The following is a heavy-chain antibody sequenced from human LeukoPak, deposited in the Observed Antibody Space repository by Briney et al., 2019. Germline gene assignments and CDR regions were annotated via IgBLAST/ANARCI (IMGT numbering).Heavy chain of an antibody. D-gene: IGHD1-14*01. CDR2: IVVGSGSR. CDR3: AAGTSGRPEYFQH. CDR1: GFTFTSSA. V-gene: IGHV1-58*02. J-gene: IGHJ1*01. Sequence: VASVKVSCKASGFTFTSSAMQWVRQARGQRLEWIGWIVVGSGSRNYAQKFQERASITRDMSTGTAYMELSSLRSEDTAVYFCAAGTSGRPEYFQHWGQGTLVTVSS.